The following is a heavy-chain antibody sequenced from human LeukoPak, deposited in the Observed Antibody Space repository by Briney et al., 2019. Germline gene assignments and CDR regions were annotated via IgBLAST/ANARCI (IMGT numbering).Heavy chain of an antibody. J-gene: IGHJ4*02. Sequence: SVKVSCKASGGTFSSYAISWVRQAPGQGLEWMGGIIPIFGTANYAQKFQGRVTITADESTSTAYMELSSLRSEDTAVYYCASPTYYYDSSGYSYWGQGTLVTVSS. D-gene: IGHD3-22*01. V-gene: IGHV1-69*13. CDR1: GGTFSSYA. CDR3: ASPTYYYDSSGYSY. CDR2: IIPIFGTA.